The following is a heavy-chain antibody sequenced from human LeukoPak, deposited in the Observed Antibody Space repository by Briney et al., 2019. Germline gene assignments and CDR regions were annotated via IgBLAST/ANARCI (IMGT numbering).Heavy chain of an antibody. CDR1: GFTFSSYA. J-gene: IGHJ3*02. Sequence: GGSLRLSCAASGFTFSSYAMSWVRQAPGKELEWVSAISGSGGSTYYTDSVKGRFTISRDNSKNTLWLQMNSLRAEDTAVYYCAKDGFLLWRGAFDIWGQGTMVTVSS. CDR2: ISGSGGST. V-gene: IGHV3-23*01. CDR3: AKDGFLLWRGAFDI. D-gene: IGHD2-21*01.